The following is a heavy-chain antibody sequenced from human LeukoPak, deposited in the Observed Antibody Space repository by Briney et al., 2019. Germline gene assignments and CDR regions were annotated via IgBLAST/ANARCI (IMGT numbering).Heavy chain of an antibody. CDR2: ISYDGSNK. J-gene: IGHJ6*03. D-gene: IGHD6-6*01. Sequence: PGGSLRLSCAASGFTFSSYAMHWVRQAPGKGLEWVAVISYDGSNKYYADSVKGRFTISRDNSKNTLYLQMNSLRAEDTAVYYCARPRQYSSSNRVYNYFYMDVWGKGTTVTVSS. CDR1: GFTFSSYA. V-gene: IGHV3-30-3*01. CDR3: ARPRQYSSSNRVYNYFYMDV.